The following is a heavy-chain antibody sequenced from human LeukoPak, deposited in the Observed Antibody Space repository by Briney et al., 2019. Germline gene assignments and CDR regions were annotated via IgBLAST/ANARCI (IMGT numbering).Heavy chain of an antibody. CDR2: IGTAGDT. Sequence: GGSLRLSCAASGFTFSSYDMHWVRQATGKGLEWVSAIGTAGDTCYPGSVKGRFTISRENAKNSLYLQMHSLRAGDTAVYYCARGARRNTMVRGVIRNDAFDIWGQGTMVTVSS. CDR3: ARGARRNTMVRGVIRNDAFDI. J-gene: IGHJ3*02. CDR1: GFTFSSYD. D-gene: IGHD3-10*01. V-gene: IGHV3-13*01.